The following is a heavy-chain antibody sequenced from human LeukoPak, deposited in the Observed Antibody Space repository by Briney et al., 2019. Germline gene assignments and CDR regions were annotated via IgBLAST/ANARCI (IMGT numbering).Heavy chain of an antibody. D-gene: IGHD3-9*01. CDR1: GGSFSDDY. CDR3: ARGVAGTSFDWLLSFDY. Sequence: SETLFLTCAVYGGSFSDDYWSWVRQPPGKGLEWIGEINHSGSTNYNPSLKSRVTISVDTSKNQISLKLSSVTAADTAVYYCARGVAGTSFDWLLSFDYWGQGTLVTVSS. J-gene: IGHJ4*02. V-gene: IGHV4-34*01. CDR2: INHSGST.